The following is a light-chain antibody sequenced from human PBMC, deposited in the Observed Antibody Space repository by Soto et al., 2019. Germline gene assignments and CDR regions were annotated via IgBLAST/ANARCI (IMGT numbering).Light chain of an antibody. Sequence: DIQMTQSPSSLSASVGDRVTIICRASQSISSYLNWYQQKPGKAPKLLISAASTLESGVPSRFSGRGSGTNFTLTISSLQAEDFATYYCQQSYSTPPLTFGGGTKVEIK. CDR3: QQSYSTPPLT. CDR1: QSISSY. CDR2: AAS. V-gene: IGKV1-39*01. J-gene: IGKJ4*01.